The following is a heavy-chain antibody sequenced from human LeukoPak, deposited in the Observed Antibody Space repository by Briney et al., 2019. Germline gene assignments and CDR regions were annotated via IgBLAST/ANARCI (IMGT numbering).Heavy chain of an antibody. D-gene: IGHD6-19*01. CDR2: LFDSGST. CDR1: GGSISSYY. V-gene: IGHV4-59*08. Sequence: PSETLSLTCTVSGGSISSYYWSWIRQPPGKGLEWIGYLFDSGSTNYNPSLKSRVTISVDTSKSQFSLRLSSVTAADTVVYYCARHRSGSSWFAPWGQGTLVTVSS. J-gene: IGHJ5*02. CDR3: ARHRSGSSWFAP.